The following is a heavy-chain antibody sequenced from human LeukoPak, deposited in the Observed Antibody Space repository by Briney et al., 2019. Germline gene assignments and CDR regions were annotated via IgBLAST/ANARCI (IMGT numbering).Heavy chain of an antibody. CDR2: IIPIFGTA. CDR1: GGTFSSYA. CDR3: ARPEQRLRGAFDI. D-gene: IGHD6-25*01. J-gene: IGHJ3*02. V-gene: IGHV1-69*05. Sequence: SVKVSCKASGGTFSSYAISWVRQAPGQGLEWMGGIIPIFGTANYAQKFQGRVTITTDESTSTAYMELSSLRYEDTAVYYCARPEQRLRGAFDIWGQGTMVTVSS.